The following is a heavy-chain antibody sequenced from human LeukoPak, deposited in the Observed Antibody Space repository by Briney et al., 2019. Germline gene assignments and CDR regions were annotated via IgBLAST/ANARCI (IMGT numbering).Heavy chain of an antibody. V-gene: IGHV3-73*01. D-gene: IGHD5-24*01. J-gene: IGHJ4*02. CDR2: IRSKANSYAT. CDR1: GFTFSGSA. CDR3: AKAPGWLQSVDY. Sequence: GGSLRLSCAASGFTFSGSAMHWVRQASGKGLEWVGRIRSKANSYATAYAASVKGRFTISRDNSKNTLYLQMNSLRAEDTAVYYCAKAPGWLQSVDYWGQGTLVTVSS.